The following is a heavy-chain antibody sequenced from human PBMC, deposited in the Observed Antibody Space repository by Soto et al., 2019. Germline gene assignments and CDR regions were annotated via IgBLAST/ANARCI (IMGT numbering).Heavy chain of an antibody. V-gene: IGHV3-21*01. CDR2: ISSSSSYI. Sequence: TGGSLRLSCAASGFTFSSYSMNWVRQAPGKGLEWVSSISSSSSYIYYADSVKGRFTISRDNAKNSLYLQMNSLRAEDTAVYYCARVGSSSSPFDPWGQGTLVTVSS. D-gene: IGHD6-13*01. J-gene: IGHJ5*02. CDR3: ARVGSSSSPFDP. CDR1: GFTFSSYS.